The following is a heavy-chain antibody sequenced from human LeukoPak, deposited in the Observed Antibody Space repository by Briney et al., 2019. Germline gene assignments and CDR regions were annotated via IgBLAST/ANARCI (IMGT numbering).Heavy chain of an antibody. J-gene: IGHJ3*02. V-gene: IGHV1-8*01. CDR2: MNPNSGNT. CDR1: GYTFTSYD. D-gene: IGHD3-3*01. Sequence: ASVKVSCKASGYTFTSYDINWVRQATGQGLEWMGWMNPNSGNTGYAQKFQGRVTMTRNTSISTAYMELSSLRSEDTAVYYCARVGYDFWSGYYNSGDAFDIWGQGTTVTVSS. CDR3: ARVGYDFWSGYYNSGDAFDI.